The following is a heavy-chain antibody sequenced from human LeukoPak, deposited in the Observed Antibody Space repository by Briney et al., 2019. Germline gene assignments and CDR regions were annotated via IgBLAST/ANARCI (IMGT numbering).Heavy chain of an antibody. J-gene: IGHJ4*02. D-gene: IGHD6-25*01. CDR3: AFRPAATFDY. V-gene: IGHV3-23*01. CDR1: GFTFSSYA. Sequence: GGSLRLSCAASGFTFSSYAMSWVRQAPGKGLEWVSAISGSGGSTYYADSVKGRFTISRDNAKNSLYLQMNSLRDEDTAVYYCAFRPAATFDYWGQGTLVTVSS. CDR2: ISGSGGST.